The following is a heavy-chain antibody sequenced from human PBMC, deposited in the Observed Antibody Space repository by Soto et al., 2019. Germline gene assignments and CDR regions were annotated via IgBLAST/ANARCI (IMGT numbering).Heavy chain of an antibody. J-gene: IGHJ5*02. CDR1: GFTFSTYA. CDR2: ISPGSRYP. CDR3: VRGGGGGLFDP. Sequence: GGSLRLSCAASGFTFSTYAMTWVRQTPGKGLEWLSYISPGSRYPAYADSVKGRFTISRDNAKRSLYLQMMSLTAEDTAIYYCVRGGGGGLFDPWGQGTMVTVSS. V-gene: IGHV3-21*05. D-gene: IGHD2-15*01.